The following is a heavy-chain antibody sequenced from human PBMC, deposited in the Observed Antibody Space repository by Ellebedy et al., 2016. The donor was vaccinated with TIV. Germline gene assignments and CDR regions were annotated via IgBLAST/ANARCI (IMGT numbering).Heavy chain of an antibody. D-gene: IGHD3-22*01. CDR2: IFHTGST. CDR3: ARGDSGGYYINAFDV. CDR1: GGSISSSNW. Sequence: SETLSLTXAVSGGSISSSNWWSWVRQPPGKGLEWIGEIFHTGSTNYKPSLKSRVTISVDKSKNQFSLKLSSVTAADTAVYYCARGDSGGYYINAFDVWGQGTMVTVSS. V-gene: IGHV4-4*02. J-gene: IGHJ3*01.